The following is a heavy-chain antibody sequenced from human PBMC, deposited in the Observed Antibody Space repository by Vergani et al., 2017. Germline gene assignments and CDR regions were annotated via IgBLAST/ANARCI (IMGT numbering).Heavy chain of an antibody. J-gene: IGHJ4*02. Sequence: QVQLVQSGAEVKKPGASVKVSCKASGYTFTRYAMHWVRQAPGQILEWMGWINAGNGNTKYSQKFQGRVTITRDTSASTAYMELSSLRSEYTAVYYCERDGAYSSGWPHYFDYWGQGTLVTVSS. CDR3: ERDGAYSSGWPHYFDY. V-gene: IGHV1-3*01. CDR1: GYTFTRYA. CDR2: INAGNGNT. D-gene: IGHD6-19*01.